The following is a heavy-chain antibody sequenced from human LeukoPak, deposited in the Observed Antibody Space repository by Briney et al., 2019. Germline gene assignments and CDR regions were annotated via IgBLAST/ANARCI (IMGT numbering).Heavy chain of an antibody. CDR3: ARDLELRL. CDR2: IYHSGST. CDR1: GGSIRSRSYY. Sequence: SETLSLTCIVSGGSIRSRSYYWGWIRQPPGKGLEWIGSIYHSGSTYYNPSLKSRVTISVDTSKNQFSLKLSSVTAADTAVYYCARDLELRLWGQGTLVTVSS. V-gene: IGHV4-39*07. D-gene: IGHD1-7*01. J-gene: IGHJ4*02.